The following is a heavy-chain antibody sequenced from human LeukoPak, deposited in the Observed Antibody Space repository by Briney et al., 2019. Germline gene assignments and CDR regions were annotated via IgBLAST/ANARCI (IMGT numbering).Heavy chain of an antibody. CDR2: ISYDGSNK. D-gene: IGHD3-22*01. CDR3: ARVNVYYDSSGYVDY. J-gene: IGHJ4*02. CDR1: GFTFSSYA. Sequence: GGSLRLSCAASGFTFSSYAMPWVRQAPGKGLEWVAVISYDGSNKYYADSVKGRFTISRDNSKNTLYLQMNSLRAEDTAVYYCARVNVYYDSSGYVDYWGQGTLVTVSS. V-gene: IGHV3-30-3*01.